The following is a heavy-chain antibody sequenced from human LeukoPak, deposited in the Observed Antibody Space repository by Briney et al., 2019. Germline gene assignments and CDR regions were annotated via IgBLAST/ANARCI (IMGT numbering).Heavy chain of an antibody. Sequence: SVKVSCKASGGAFSSYAISWVRQAPGQGLEWMGGIIPIFGTANYAQKFQGRVTITADESTSTAYMELSSLRSEDTAVYYCARASIVATISYYYYGMDVWGKGTTVTVSS. CDR3: ARASIVATISYYYYGMDV. CDR2: IIPIFGTA. J-gene: IGHJ6*04. V-gene: IGHV1-69*13. D-gene: IGHD5-12*01. CDR1: GGAFSSYA.